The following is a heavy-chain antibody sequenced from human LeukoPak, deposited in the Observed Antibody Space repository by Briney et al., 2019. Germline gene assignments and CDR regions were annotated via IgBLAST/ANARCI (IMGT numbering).Heavy chain of an antibody. D-gene: IGHD3-3*01. CDR1: GFTVSSNY. CDR2: IYSGGST. Sequence: GGSLRLSCAASGFTVSSNYMSWVRQAPGKGLEWVSVIYSGGSTYYADSVKGRFTISRDNSKNTLYLQMNSLRAEDTAVYYCAREGGVARNYYYYYMDVWGKGTTVTVSS. J-gene: IGHJ6*03. CDR3: AREGGVARNYYYYYMDV. V-gene: IGHV3-66*01.